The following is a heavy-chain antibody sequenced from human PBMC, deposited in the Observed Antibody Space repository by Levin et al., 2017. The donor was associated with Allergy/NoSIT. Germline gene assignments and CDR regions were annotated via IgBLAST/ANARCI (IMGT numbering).Heavy chain of an antibody. Sequence: GSLRLSCTVSGFSISSAYYWGWIRQPPGKGLEWFGNIFHSGSTNYNPSLKSRVTISVDTSKNQLSLKVNSVTAADTAVYYCARGRSVVGPGDYFDYWGQGTLVTVSS. V-gene: IGHV4-38-2*02. CDR2: IFHSGST. D-gene: IGHD6-19*01. CDR1: GFSISSAYY. CDR3: ARGRSVVGPGDYFDY. J-gene: IGHJ4*02.